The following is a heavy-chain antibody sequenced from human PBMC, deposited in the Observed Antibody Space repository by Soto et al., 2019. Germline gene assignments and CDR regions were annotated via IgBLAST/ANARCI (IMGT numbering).Heavy chain of an antibody. Sequence: QVQLQQWGAGLLKPSETLSLTCAVYGGSFSPYFWSWIRQPPGKGLEWIGESNHSGSTNYNPSLTRRATVSVDTSKNQVSLKLTSVTAADTAVYYCARLASGWQYYYFDFWGRGTPVTVSS. D-gene: IGHD6-19*01. CDR1: GGSFSPYF. CDR3: ARLASGWQYYYFDF. V-gene: IGHV4-34*01. J-gene: IGHJ2*01. CDR2: SNHSGST.